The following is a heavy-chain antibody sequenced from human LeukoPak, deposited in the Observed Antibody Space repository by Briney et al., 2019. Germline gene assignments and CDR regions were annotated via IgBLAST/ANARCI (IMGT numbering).Heavy chain of an antibody. J-gene: IGHJ4*02. D-gene: IGHD4-23*01. V-gene: IGHV4-61*02. CDR3: AREDGNAGGACDY. CDR2: IYTSGST. Sequence: SQTLSLTCTVSGGSISSGSYYWSWIRQPAGKGLEWIGRIYTSGSTNYNPSLKSRVTTSVDTSKNQFSLKLSSVTAADTAVYYCAREDGNAGGACDYWGQGTLVTVSS. CDR1: GGSISSGSYY.